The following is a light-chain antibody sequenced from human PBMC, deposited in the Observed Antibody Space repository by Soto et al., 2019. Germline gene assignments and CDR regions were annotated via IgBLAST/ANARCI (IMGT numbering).Light chain of an antibody. CDR2: SAS. V-gene: IGKV1-39*01. CDR1: QSMSLF. Sequence: DIQMTQSPSSLSASVGDRVTITCRASQSMSLFLNWYQQKPGKAPKLLIYSASTLQSGVPSRFSGSGSGTDFTLTISSLKTEDVATYYCQQSYSTPITFGQGTRLEIK. CDR3: QQSYSTPIT. J-gene: IGKJ5*01.